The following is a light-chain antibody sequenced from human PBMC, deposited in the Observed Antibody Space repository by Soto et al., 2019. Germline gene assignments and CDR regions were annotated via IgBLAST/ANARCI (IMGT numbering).Light chain of an antibody. J-gene: IGKJ2*01. V-gene: IGKV3-11*01. Sequence: EIVLTQSPATLSLSPGERATLSCRASQSVSSYLAWYQQKPGQAPRLLIYDASNRATGIPARFSGSGSGTDFTTTTSSLEPEDYAVYYCQQHNNCHPYTFGQGTKLEIK. CDR2: DAS. CDR1: QSVSSY. CDR3: QQHNNCHPYT.